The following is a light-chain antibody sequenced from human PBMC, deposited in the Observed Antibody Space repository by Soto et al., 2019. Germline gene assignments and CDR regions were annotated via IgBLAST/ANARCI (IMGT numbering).Light chain of an antibody. J-gene: IGKJ1*01. CDR3: QQYGSSPGT. CDR2: DTS. Sequence: EIVLTQSPGTLSLSPGXRATLSCRASQSVRDRYLAWYQQKPGQAPSLLIYDTSTRATGVPDRFSGSGSGTDFALTISRVEPEDFAIYFCQQYGSSPGTFGQGTKVETK. CDR1: QSVRDRY. V-gene: IGKV3-20*01.